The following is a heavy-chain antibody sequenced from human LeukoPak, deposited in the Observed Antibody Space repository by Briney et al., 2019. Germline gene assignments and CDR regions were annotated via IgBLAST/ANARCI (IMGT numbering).Heavy chain of an antibody. V-gene: IGHV1-2*02. CDR3: ARDTYLDY. Sequence: VSVKVSCKASGYTFTGYYLHWVRQAPGQGLEWMGWINPNSGSTKSAQTFQGRVTMTRETSISTAYMELSRLRSDDTAVYYCARDTYLDYWGQGTLVTLSS. D-gene: IGHD2-2*01. CDR1: GYTFTGYY. CDR2: INPNSGST. J-gene: IGHJ4*02.